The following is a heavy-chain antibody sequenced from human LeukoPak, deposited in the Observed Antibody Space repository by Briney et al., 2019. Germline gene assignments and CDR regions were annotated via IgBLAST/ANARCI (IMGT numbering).Heavy chain of an antibody. V-gene: IGHV4-39*01. Sequence: SETLSLTCTVSGGSISSSSYYWGWIRQPPGKGLEWIGSIYYSGSTYYNPSLKSRVTISVDTSKNQFSLKLSSVTAADTAVYYCEKHTAARSIDYWGQGTLVTVSS. CDR1: GGSISSSSYY. D-gene: IGHD6-6*01. J-gene: IGHJ4*02. CDR3: EKHTAARSIDY. CDR2: IYYSGST.